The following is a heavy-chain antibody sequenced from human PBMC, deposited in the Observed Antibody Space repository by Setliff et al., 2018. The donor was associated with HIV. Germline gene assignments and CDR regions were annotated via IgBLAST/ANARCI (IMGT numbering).Heavy chain of an antibody. CDR3: ARGHTYYYDSSGYYYDY. J-gene: IGHJ4*02. CDR2: IYYSGST. Sequence: LSLTCSVSGGVSGGDMGVHDWSWIRQPPGKGLEWIGYIYYSGSTNYNPSLKSRVTISVDTSKNQFSLKLSSVTAADTAVYYCARGHTYYYDSSGYYYDYWGQGTLVTVSS. D-gene: IGHD3-22*01. V-gene: IGHV4-61*08. CDR1: GGVSGGDMGVHD.